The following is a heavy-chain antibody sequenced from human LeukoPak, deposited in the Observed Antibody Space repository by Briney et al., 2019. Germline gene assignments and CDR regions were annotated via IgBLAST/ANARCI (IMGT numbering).Heavy chain of an antibody. J-gene: IGHJ4*02. D-gene: IGHD4-17*01. CDR3: ARAPDYGDYGFDY. Sequence: SETLSLTCTVSGGSLSSGSYYWSWIRQPAGKGLEWIGRIYTSGSTNYNPSLKSRVTISVDTSKNQFSLKLSSVTAADTAVYYCARAPDYGDYGFDYWGQGTLVTVSS. V-gene: IGHV4-61*02. CDR1: GGSLSSGSYY. CDR2: IYTSGST.